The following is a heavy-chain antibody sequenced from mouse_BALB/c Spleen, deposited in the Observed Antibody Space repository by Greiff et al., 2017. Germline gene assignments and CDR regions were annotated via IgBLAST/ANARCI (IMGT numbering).Heavy chain of an antibody. Sequence: EVKLVQSGGDLVKPGGSLKLSCAASGFTFSSYGMSWVRQTPDKRLEWVATISSGGSYTYYPDSVKGRFTISRDNAKNTVYLKVSSLKTEDTAMYYYAADLGREYFDYWGQGTTLTVSS. V-gene: IGHV5-6*01. CDR3: AADLGREYFDY. J-gene: IGHJ2*01. CDR2: ISSGGSYT. D-gene: IGHD4-1*01. CDR1: GFTFSSYG.